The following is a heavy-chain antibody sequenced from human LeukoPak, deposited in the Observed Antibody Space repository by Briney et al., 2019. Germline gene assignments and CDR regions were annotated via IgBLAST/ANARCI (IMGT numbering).Heavy chain of an antibody. D-gene: IGHD5-12*01. CDR3: ARVSGGYSGYHFDY. CDR1: GGSFSGYY. V-gene: IGHV4-34*01. J-gene: IGHJ4*02. Sequence: PSETLSLTCAVYGGSFSGYYWSWIRQPPGKGLEWIGEINHSGSTNYNPSLKSRVTISVDTSKNQFSLKLSSVTAADTAVYYCARVSGGYSGYHFDYWGQGTLVTVSS. CDR2: INHSGST.